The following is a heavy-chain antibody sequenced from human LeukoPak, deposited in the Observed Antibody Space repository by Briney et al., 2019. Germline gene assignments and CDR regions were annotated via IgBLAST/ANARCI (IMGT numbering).Heavy chain of an antibody. D-gene: IGHD4-11*01. CDR3: AKDAQRGFDYSNSLEH. V-gene: IGHV3-33*06. CDR2: IWSDATNQ. J-gene: IGHJ4*02. CDR1: RFIFCHFG. Sequence: GTPVSLPCNASRFIFCHFGMQWVPQAPGRGVVGVAVIWSDATNQYYADSVKGRFTISRDNFRNTVSLQMNSLRAEDTAVYYCAKDAQRGFDYSNSLEHWGQGSLVTVSS.